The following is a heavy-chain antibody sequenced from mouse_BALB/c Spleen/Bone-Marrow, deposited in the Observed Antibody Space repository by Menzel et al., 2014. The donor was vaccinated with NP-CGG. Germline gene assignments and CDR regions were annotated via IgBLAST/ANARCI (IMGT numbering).Heavy chain of an antibody. D-gene: IGHD1-1*01. CDR1: GFTFSSFG. J-gene: IGHJ2*01. CDR3: VRSGSSSGYFDY. CDR2: ISSGSSTI. V-gene: IGHV5-17*02. Sequence: EVMLVESGGGLVQPGGSGKLSCAASGFTFSSFGMHWVRQAPEKGLEWVAYISSGSSTIYYGDTVMGRFTISRDNPKNTLFLQMTSLRSEDTATYYCVRSGSSSGYFDYWGQGTTLTVSS.